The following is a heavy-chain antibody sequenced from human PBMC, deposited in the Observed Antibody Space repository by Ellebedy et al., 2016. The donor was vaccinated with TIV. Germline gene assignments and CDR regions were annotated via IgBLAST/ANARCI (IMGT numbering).Heavy chain of an antibody. V-gene: IGHV3-23*01. CDR2: VSERDGRT. CDR1: GSTFNSYS. D-gene: IGHD2-8*02. CDR3: TKRDENWRFFDS. Sequence: GESLKISCAASGSTFNSYSLNWVRQAPGKGLEWVSAVSERDGRTFYADSVKGRFTISRDNSIDTLFLHMHSLRGEDTAVYYCTKRDENWRFFDSWGQGTLVTVSS. J-gene: IGHJ4*02.